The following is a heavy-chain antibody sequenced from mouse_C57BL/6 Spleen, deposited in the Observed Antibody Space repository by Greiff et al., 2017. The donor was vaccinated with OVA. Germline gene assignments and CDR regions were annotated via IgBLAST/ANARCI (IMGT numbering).Heavy chain of an antibody. CDR3: ARRGGTYYFDY. CDR2: IYPGDGDT. Sequence: VQLQQSGPELVKPGASVKISCKASGYAFSSSWMNWVKQRPGKGLEWIGRIYPGDGDTNYNGKFKGKATLTADKSSSTAYMQLSSLTSEDSAVYFCARRGGTYYFDYWGQGTTLTVSS. V-gene: IGHV1-82*01. CDR1: GYAFSSSW. D-gene: IGHD4-1*01. J-gene: IGHJ2*01.